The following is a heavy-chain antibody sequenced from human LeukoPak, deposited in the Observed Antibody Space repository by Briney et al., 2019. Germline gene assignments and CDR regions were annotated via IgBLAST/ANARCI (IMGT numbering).Heavy chain of an antibody. CDR1: GGTFSSCA. D-gene: IGHD1-20*01. CDR3: ARSITGRDWFDP. J-gene: IGHJ5*02. CDR2: IIPIFGTA. V-gene: IGHV1-69*13. Sequence: ASVKVSCKASGGTFSSCAISWVRQAPGQGLEWMGGIIPIFGTANYAQKFQGRVTITADESTSTAYMELSSLRSEDTAVYYCARSITGRDWFDPWGQGTLVTVCS.